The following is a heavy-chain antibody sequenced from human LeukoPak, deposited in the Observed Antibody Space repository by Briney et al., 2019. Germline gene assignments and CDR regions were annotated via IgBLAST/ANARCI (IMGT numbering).Heavy chain of an antibody. CDR2: IKQDGSEK. CDR3: AKSGYGDYWLDAFDI. Sequence: GGSLRLSCAASGFTFSSYWMSWVRQAPGKGLEWVANIKQDGSEKYYVDSVKGRFTISRDNAKNSLYLQMNSLRAEDTAVYYCAKSGYGDYWLDAFDIWGQGTMVTVSS. V-gene: IGHV3-7*03. J-gene: IGHJ3*02. CDR1: GFTFSSYW. D-gene: IGHD4-17*01.